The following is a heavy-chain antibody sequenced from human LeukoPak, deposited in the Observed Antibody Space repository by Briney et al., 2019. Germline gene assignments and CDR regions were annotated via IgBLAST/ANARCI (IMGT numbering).Heavy chain of an antibody. D-gene: IGHD1-26*01. Sequence: GGSLRLSCAASGFTFSSYAMHWVRQAPGKGLEWVAVISYDGSNKYYADSVKGRFTISRDNSKNTLYLQMNSLRAEDTAVYYCAKDYRELLPSYFDYWGQGTLVTVSS. V-gene: IGHV3-30-3*01. CDR1: GFTFSSYA. CDR2: ISYDGSNK. CDR3: AKDYRELLPSYFDY. J-gene: IGHJ4*02.